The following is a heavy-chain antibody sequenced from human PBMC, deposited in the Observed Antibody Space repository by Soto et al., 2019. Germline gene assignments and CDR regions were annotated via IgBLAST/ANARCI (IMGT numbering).Heavy chain of an antibody. D-gene: IGHD3-22*01. Sequence: SETLSLTCTVSGDFITNSLYYWVWIRQPPGKGLEWIGSFYYSGSTHYNPSLKSRVTMSVDTSKNQLSLMLNSVTAADSAVYYCARHGRNTTIAQLRNYDMDVWGQGTTVTVYS. CDR3: ARHGRNTTIAQLRNYDMDV. CDR1: GDFITNSLYY. V-gene: IGHV4-39*01. J-gene: IGHJ6*02. CDR2: FYYSGST.